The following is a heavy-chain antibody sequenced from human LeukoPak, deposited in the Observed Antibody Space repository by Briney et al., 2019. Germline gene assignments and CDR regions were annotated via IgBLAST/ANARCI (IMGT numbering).Heavy chain of an antibody. J-gene: IGHJ4*02. Sequence: GGSLRLSCAASGFTFSSYSMNWVRQAPGKGLEWVSYISSSSSTIYHADSVKGRFTISRDNAKNSLYLQMNSLRADDTAVYYCARYQVAIDYWGQGTLVTVSA. CDR3: ARYQVAIDY. CDR2: ISSSSSTI. CDR1: GFTFSSYS. V-gene: IGHV3-48*01. D-gene: IGHD2-2*01.